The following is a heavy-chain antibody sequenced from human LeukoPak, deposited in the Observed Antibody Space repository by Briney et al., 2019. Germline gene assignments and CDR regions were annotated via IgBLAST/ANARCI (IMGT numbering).Heavy chain of an antibody. CDR3: GRDRPTGYYDY. J-gene: IGHJ4*02. D-gene: IGHD3-9*01. V-gene: IGHV4-34*01. CDR1: GGSFSGYY. CDR2: IDQSGTT. Sequence: SETLSLTCAVYGGSFSGYYWSWIRQPPGKGLEWIGSIDQSGTTYYHPSLKSRVTISVDTSKNQFSLQLTSVTAADTAVYFCGRDRPTGYYDYWGQGILVTVSS.